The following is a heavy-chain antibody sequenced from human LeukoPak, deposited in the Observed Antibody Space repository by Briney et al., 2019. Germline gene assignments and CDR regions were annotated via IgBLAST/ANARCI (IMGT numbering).Heavy chain of an antibody. V-gene: IGHV1-3*01. J-gene: IGHJ4*02. CDR3: ARGQAVAGFFYY. D-gene: IGHD6-19*01. CDR1: GYTFTSYA. Sequence: PRASVTVSCKASGYTFTSYAMHWVRQAPGQRLEWMGWINAGNGNTKYSQKFQGRVTITRDTSASTAYMELSSLRSEDTAVYYCARGQAVAGFFYYWGQGTLVTVSS. CDR2: INAGNGNT.